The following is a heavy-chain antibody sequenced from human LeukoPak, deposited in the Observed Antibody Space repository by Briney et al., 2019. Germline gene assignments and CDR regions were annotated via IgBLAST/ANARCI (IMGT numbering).Heavy chain of an antibody. CDR2: ISYNGST. Sequence: SETLSLTCTVSRGSISSYYWSWIRQPPGEGLEWIGYISYNGSTNYNPSLKSRLTISVDTSKNQFSLKLRSVTAADTAVYYCARVGRGDHTWGSYYCDHWGQGTLVSVSS. CDR1: RGSISSYY. CDR3: ARVGRGDHTWGSYYCDH. J-gene: IGHJ4*02. D-gene: IGHD3-16*01. V-gene: IGHV4-59*01.